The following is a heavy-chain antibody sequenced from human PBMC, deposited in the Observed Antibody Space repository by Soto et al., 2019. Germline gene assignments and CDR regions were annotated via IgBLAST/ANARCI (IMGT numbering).Heavy chain of an antibody. CDR1: GFTFSSYG. J-gene: IGHJ4*02. V-gene: IGHV3-33*01. D-gene: IGHD3-10*01. Sequence: PGGSLRLSCAASGFTFSSYGMHWVRQAPGKGLEWVAVIWYDGSNKYYADSVKGRFTISRDNSKNTLYLQMNSLRAEDTAVYYCARDEGARARGFDYFDYWGQGTLVTVSS. CDR2: IWYDGSNK. CDR3: ARDEGARARGFDYFDY.